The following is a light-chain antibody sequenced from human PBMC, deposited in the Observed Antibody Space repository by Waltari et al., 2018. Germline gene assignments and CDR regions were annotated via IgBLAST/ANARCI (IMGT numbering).Light chain of an antibody. V-gene: IGLV2-23*02. CDR1: SSDVGNYNL. CDR3: CSYAGSRIVV. J-gene: IGLJ2*01. CDR2: EVT. Sequence: QSALTQPASVSGSPGQSITISCTGTSSDVGNYNLVSWYQHHPGKVPKLMIYEVTKLPSGISNRFAGSKSGNTASLTISGLQAEDEGDYYCCSYAGSRIVVFGGGTKMTVL.